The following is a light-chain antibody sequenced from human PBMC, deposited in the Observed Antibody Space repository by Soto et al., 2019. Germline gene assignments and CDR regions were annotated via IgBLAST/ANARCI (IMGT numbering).Light chain of an antibody. J-gene: IGKJ5*01. CDR3: QQSYSSLT. V-gene: IGKV3-15*01. CDR1: QSVSSY. Sequence: EIVLTQSPATLSLSPGERATISCRASQSVSSYLAWYQQKPGQAPRLLIYGASTRATGIPARFSGSGSGTDFTLTISSLQPEDFATYYCQQSYSSLTFGQGTRLEIK. CDR2: GAS.